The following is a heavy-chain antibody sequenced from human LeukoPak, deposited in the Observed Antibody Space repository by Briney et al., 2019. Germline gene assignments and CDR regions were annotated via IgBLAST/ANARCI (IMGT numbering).Heavy chain of an antibody. D-gene: IGHD3-10*01. V-gene: IGHV3-23*01. CDR3: AKDLKSSITMVRGVPRGGLID. Sequence: GGSLRLSCAASGFTFSYYAMSWVRQAPGKGLEWVSVISDSGGSTYYADSVKDRFTISRDNSKNTLYLQMNSLRAGDTAVYYCAKDLKSSITMVRGVPRGGLIDWGQGTLVTVSS. CDR1: GFTFSYYA. J-gene: IGHJ4*02. CDR2: ISDSGGST.